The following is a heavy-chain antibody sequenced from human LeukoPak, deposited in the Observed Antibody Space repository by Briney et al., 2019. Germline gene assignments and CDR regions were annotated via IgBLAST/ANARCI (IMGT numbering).Heavy chain of an antibody. CDR3: ARAVAGRGRYAFDI. Sequence: PSETLSLTCTVSGGSISTYYWSWIRQPPGKGLEWIGYIYYTGSTSYNPSLKSRVTMSLDASKNQFSLELNSVTPADTAVYYCARAVAGRGRYAFDIWGQGTMVTVSS. J-gene: IGHJ3*02. D-gene: IGHD6-19*01. CDR2: IYYTGST. V-gene: IGHV4-59*01. CDR1: GGSISTYY.